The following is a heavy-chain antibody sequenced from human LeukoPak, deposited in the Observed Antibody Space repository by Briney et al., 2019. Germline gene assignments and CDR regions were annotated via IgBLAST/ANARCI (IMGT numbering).Heavy chain of an antibody. J-gene: IGHJ3*02. D-gene: IGHD5-18*01. V-gene: IGHV1-18*01. CDR2: ISAYNGNT. CDR1: GYTFTSYA. CDR3: ASQVGYSDSGRNAFDI. Sequence: ASVKVSCKASGYTFTSYAITWVRQAPGQGLESMGWISAYNGNTKYAQKLQGRVTMTTDTSTSTAYMELRSLRSDDTAVYYCASQVGYSDSGRNAFDIWGQGTMVTVSS.